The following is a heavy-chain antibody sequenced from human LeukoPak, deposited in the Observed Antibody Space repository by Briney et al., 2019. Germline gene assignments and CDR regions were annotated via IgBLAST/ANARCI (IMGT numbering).Heavy chain of an antibody. Sequence: SETQSLTCAVYGGSFSGYYWSWIRQPPGKGLEWIGEINHSGSTNYNPSLKSRATISVDTSKNQFSLKLSSVTAADTAVYYCARGTMVRGIRFDYWGQGTLVTVSS. CDR1: GGSFSGYY. CDR2: INHSGST. D-gene: IGHD3-10*01. J-gene: IGHJ4*02. CDR3: ARGTMVRGIRFDY. V-gene: IGHV4-34*01.